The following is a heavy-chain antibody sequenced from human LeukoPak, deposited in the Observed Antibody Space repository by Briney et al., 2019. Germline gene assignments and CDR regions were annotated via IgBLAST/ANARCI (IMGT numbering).Heavy chain of an antibody. CDR3: ARGGSIYYYYYGMDV. CDR1: GGSISSGGYY. D-gene: IGHD2/OR15-2a*01. CDR2: IYYSGST. V-gene: IGHV4-31*03. J-gene: IGHJ6*02. Sequence: PSETLSLTCTVSGGSISSGGYYWSWIRQHPGTGLEWIGYIYYSGSTYYNPSLKSRVTISVDTSKNQFSLKLSSVTAADTAVYYCARGGSIYYYYYGMDVWGQGTTVTVSS.